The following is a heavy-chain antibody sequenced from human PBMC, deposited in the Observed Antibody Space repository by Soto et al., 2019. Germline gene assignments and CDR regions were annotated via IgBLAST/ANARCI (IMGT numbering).Heavy chain of an antibody. D-gene: IGHD3-22*01. CDR2: ISYDGSNK. CDR3: AKTGITMIVVAPIDY. Sequence: GGSLRLSCAASGFTFSSYGMHWVRHAPGKGLEWVAVISYDGSNKYYADSVKGRFTISRDNSKNTLYLQMNSLRAEDTAVYYCAKTGITMIVVAPIDYWGQGTLVTVSS. J-gene: IGHJ4*02. V-gene: IGHV3-30*18. CDR1: GFTFSSYG.